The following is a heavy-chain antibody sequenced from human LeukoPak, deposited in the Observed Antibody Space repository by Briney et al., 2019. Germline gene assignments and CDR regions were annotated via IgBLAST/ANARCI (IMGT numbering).Heavy chain of an antibody. CDR3: ARDQITGGYSYGYSTFDY. CDR2: INAGNGNT. D-gene: IGHD5-18*01. CDR1: GYTFTSYA. J-gene: IGHJ4*02. V-gene: IGHV1-3*01. Sequence: ASVKVSCKASGYTFTSYAIYWVRQAPGQRLEWMGWINAGNGNTKYSQKFQGRVTITRDTSASTAYMELRSLRSEDTAVYYCARDQITGGYSYGYSTFDYWGQGTLVTVSS.